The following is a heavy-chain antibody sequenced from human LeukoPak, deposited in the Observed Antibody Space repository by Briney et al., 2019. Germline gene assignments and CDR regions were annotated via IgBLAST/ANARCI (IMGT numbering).Heavy chain of an antibody. CDR3: XXXXXXLHSPDY. CDR2: IKSKTDGETT. Sequence: GGSLRLSCAASGFTFTNVWMSWVRQAPGKGLEWVGRIKSKTDGETTDYAAPVKGRFTISRDDSQNTLYLQMSSLNTEDTALYXXXXXXXXLHSPDYWGQGTLVTVSS. J-gene: IGHJ4*02. V-gene: IGHV3-15*01. D-gene: IGHD5-24*01. CDR1: GFTFTNVW.